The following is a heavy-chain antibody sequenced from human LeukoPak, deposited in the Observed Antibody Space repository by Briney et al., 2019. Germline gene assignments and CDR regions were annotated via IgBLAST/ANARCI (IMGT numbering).Heavy chain of an antibody. D-gene: IGHD1-26*01. CDR2: ISGSGGST. V-gene: IGHV3-23*01. CDR3: AKGSSRGSYYAFDY. CDR1: GFTSSSYA. J-gene: IGHJ4*02. Sequence: PGGSLRLSCAASGFTSSSYAMSWVRQAPGKGLEWVSGISGSGGSTYYADSVKGRFTISRDNSKNTLYLQMNGLRAEDTAVYYCAKGSSRGSYYAFDYWGQGTLVTVSS.